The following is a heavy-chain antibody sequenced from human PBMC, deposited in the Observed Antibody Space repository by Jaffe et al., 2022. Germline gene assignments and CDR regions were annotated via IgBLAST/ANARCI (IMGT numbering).Heavy chain of an antibody. CDR1: GYTFTSYY. CDR2: INPSGGST. D-gene: IGHD6-19*01. CDR3: ARGDGIAVAGTETFSLDY. V-gene: IGHV1-46*01. J-gene: IGHJ4*02. Sequence: QVQLVQSGAEVKKPGASVKVSCKASGYTFTSYYMHWVRQAPGQGLEWMGIINPSGGSTSYAQKFQGRVTMTRDTSTSTVYMELSSLRSEDTAVYYCARGDGIAVAGTETFSLDYWGQGTLVTVSS.